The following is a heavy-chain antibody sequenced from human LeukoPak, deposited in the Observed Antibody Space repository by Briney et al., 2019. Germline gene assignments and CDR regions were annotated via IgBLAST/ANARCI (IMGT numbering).Heavy chain of an antibody. Sequence: SVKVSCKASGGTFSSYAISWVRQAPGQGLEWMGGIIPIFGTANYAQKFQGRVTITADKSTSTAYMELSSLRSEDTAVYYCARAGRETMGLGELSAFDYWGREPWSPSPQ. J-gene: IGHJ4*02. CDR1: GGTFSSYA. CDR2: IIPIFGTA. D-gene: IGHD3-16*02. V-gene: IGHV1-69*06. CDR3: ARAGRETMGLGELSAFDY.